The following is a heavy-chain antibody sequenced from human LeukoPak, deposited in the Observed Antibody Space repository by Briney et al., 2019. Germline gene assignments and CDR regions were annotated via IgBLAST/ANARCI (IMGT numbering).Heavy chain of an antibody. D-gene: IGHD4-17*01. V-gene: IGHV3-15*01. CDR1: GFTFSNYA. J-gene: IGHJ4*02. Sequence: GGSLRLSCAASGFTFSNYAMSWVRQAPGKGLEWVGRIKSKTDGGTTDYAAPVKGRFTISRDDSKNTLYLQMNSLKTEDTAVYYCTLALGVTTYFDYWGQGTLVTVSS. CDR2: IKSKTDGGTT. CDR3: TLALGVTTYFDY.